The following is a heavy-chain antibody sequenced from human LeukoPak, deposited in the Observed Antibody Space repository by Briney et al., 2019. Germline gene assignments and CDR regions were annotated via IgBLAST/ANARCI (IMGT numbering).Heavy chain of an antibody. D-gene: IGHD3-22*01. CDR2: IYYSGST. V-gene: IGHV4-30-4*01. J-gene: IGHJ6*02. CDR1: GGSISSGDYY. Sequence: SQTLSLTCTVPGGSISSGDYYWSWIRQPPGKGLEWIGYIYYSGSTYYNPSLKSRVTISVDTSKNQFSLKLSSVTAADTAVYYCARDYDYDSSGYYHSFGMDVWGQGTTVTVSS. CDR3: ARDYDYDSSGYYHSFGMDV.